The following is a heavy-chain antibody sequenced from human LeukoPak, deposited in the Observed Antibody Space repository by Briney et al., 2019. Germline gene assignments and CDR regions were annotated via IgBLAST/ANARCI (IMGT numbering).Heavy chain of an antibody. J-gene: IGHJ4*02. CDR2: ISGSGGST. D-gene: IGHD4-17*01. CDR3: AYRPLISDRVLYGVDY. CDR1: GFIFINSA. Sequence: GGSLRLSCAPYGFIFINSAMGCVRQAPGKGLEWVSAISGSGGSTYYADSVKGRFTISRDNYKNTLYLQMKSLRAEDTAVYYCAYRPLISDRVLYGVDYWGQGTLVTVSS. V-gene: IGHV3-23*01.